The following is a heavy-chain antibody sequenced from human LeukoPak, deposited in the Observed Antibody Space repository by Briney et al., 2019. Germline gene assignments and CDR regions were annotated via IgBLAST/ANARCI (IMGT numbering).Heavy chain of an antibody. CDR2: ISSSSSYI. Sequence: GGSLRLSCAASGFTFSSYSMNWVRQTPGKGLEWVSSISSSSSYIYYADSVKGRFTISRDNAKNSLYLQMNSLRAEDTAVYYCARVSAGYCLDYWGQGTLVTVPS. D-gene: IGHD3-9*01. CDR3: ARVSAGYCLDY. CDR1: GFTFSSYS. J-gene: IGHJ4*02. V-gene: IGHV3-21*01.